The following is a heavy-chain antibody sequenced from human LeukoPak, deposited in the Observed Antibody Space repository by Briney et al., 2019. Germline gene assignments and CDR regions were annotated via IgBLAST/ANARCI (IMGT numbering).Heavy chain of an antibody. CDR3: ASAIAAAGTFVY. Sequence: SETLSLTCTVSGGSISSYYWSWIRQAPGKGLEWIGYIYYSGSTNYNPSLKSRVTISVDTPKNQFSLKLSSVTAADTAVYYCASAIAAAGTFVYWGQGTLVTVSS. J-gene: IGHJ4*02. D-gene: IGHD6-13*01. V-gene: IGHV4-59*01. CDR2: IYYSGST. CDR1: GGSISSYY.